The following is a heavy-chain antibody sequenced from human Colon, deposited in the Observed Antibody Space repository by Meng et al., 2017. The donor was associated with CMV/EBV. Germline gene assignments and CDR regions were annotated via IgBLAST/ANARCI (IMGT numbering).Heavy chain of an antibody. V-gene: IGHV1-69*05. D-gene: IGHD3-22*01. CDR1: GLFSIYA. Sequence: GLFSIYAVNWVRQAPGKGLEWMGGIVPTLRKEKYAQNLRDRVTITTDGSMTTAYMYLTRLTSEDTAIYYCARSDTPSAAGYYYRPLDSWGQGTLVTVSS. J-gene: IGHJ4*02. CDR2: IVPTLRKE. CDR3: ARSDTPSAAGYYYRPLDS.